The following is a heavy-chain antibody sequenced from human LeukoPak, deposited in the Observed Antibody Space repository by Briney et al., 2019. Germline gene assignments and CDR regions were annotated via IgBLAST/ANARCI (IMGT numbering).Heavy chain of an antibody. CDR1: GFTFDDYA. D-gene: IGHD6-13*01. CDR3: AKGAIAAPGTINY. V-gene: IGHV3-9*01. J-gene: IGHJ4*02. Sequence: GGSLRLSCAASGFTFDDYAMHWVRQAPGKGLEWVSGISWNSGSIGYADSVKGRLTISRDNAKNSLYLQMNSLRAEDTALYYCAKGAIAAPGTINYWGQGTLVTVSS. CDR2: ISWNSGSI.